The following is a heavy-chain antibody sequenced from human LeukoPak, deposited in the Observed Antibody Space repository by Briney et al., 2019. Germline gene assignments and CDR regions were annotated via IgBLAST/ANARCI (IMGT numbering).Heavy chain of an antibody. V-gene: IGHV3-21*01. J-gene: IGHJ4*02. CDR2: ISSSSSYI. Sequence: GGSLRLSCAASGFTFSSYSMNWVRQAPGKGLEWVSSISSSSSYIYYADSVKGRFTISRDNAKNSLYLQMNSLRAEDTAVYYCASQAYDILTGDSNFDYWGQGTLVTVSS. CDR1: GFTFSSYS. D-gene: IGHD3-9*01. CDR3: ASQAYDILTGDSNFDY.